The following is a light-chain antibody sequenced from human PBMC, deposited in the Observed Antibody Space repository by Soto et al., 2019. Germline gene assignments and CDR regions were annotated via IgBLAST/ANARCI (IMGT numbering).Light chain of an antibody. CDR3: QQRIKWPIT. J-gene: IGKJ5*01. V-gene: IGKV3-11*01. CDR1: QSVATY. CDR2: DAF. Sequence: EIVLPQSPATLSLSPGERATLSCRASQSVATYVAWYQQKPGQAPRLLIYDAFNRATGTPARFSGSGSGTDFTLTISSLEPADSAVYYCQQRIKWPITFGQGTRLEIK.